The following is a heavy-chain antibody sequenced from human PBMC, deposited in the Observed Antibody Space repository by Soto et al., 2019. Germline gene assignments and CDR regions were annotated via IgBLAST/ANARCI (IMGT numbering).Heavy chain of an antibody. CDR3: ASLRSSSLRYYFDY. V-gene: IGHV5-51*01. D-gene: IGHD6-6*01. Sequence: GESLKISCKGSGYSFTSYWIGWVRQMPGKGLEWMGIIYPGDSDTRYSPSFQGQVTISADKSISTAYLQWSSLKASDTAMNYCASLRSSSLRYYFDYWRQGTLVTVSS. CDR1: GYSFTSYW. J-gene: IGHJ4*02. CDR2: IYPGDSDT.